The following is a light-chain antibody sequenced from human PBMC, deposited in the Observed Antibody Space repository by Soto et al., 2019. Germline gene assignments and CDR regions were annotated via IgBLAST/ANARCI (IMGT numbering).Light chain of an antibody. Sequence: IQLTQSPSSLSASVGDRVTITCRASQGISSYLAWYQQKPGKAPKLLIYAASTLQSGVPSRFSGCGSGTDFTLTISSXQPEDFATYYCQQLNSYPITFGQGTRLEIK. CDR1: QGISSY. J-gene: IGKJ5*01. V-gene: IGKV1-9*01. CDR3: QQLNSYPIT. CDR2: AAS.